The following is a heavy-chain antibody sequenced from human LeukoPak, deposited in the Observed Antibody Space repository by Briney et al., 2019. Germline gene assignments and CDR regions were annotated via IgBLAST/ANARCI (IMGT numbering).Heavy chain of an antibody. V-gene: IGHV4-34*01. CDR1: GGSFSGYY. CDR2: INHSGST. CDR3: AREGGTGAFDI. J-gene: IGHJ3*02. Sequence: PSETLSLTCAVYGGSFSGYYWSWIRQPPGKGLEWIGEINHSGSTNYNPSLKSRVTISVDTSKNQFSLKLSSVTAAGTAVYYCAREGGTGAFDIWGQGTMVTVSP. D-gene: IGHD1-14*01.